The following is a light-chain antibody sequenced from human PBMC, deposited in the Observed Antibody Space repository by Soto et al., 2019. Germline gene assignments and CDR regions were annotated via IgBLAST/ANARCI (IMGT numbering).Light chain of an antibody. V-gene: IGLV2-14*01. Sequence: QSALTQPASVSGSPGQSITISCTGTSSDVGGYNYVSWYQLHPGKAPKLIIYEVSSRPSGVSNRFSGSKSGNTASLTISGLRAEDEGDYFCSSFTGTSALILFGGGTKLTVL. CDR1: SSDVGGYNY. CDR3: SSFTGTSALIL. J-gene: IGLJ2*01. CDR2: EVS.